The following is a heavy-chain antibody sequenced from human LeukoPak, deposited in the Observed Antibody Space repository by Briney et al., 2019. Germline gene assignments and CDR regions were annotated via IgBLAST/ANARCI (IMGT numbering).Heavy chain of an antibody. D-gene: IGHD3-3*01. Sequence: PGRSLRLSCAASGFTFSSYAMHWVRQAPGKGLEWVAVISYDGSNKYYADSVKGRFTISRDNSKNTLYLQMNSLRAEDTAVYYCARGGLTITMFGVPIIRNFDYWGQGTLVTVSS. CDR2: ISYDGSNK. CDR3: ARGGLTITMFGVPIIRNFDY. J-gene: IGHJ4*02. CDR1: GFTFSSYA. V-gene: IGHV3-30-3*01.